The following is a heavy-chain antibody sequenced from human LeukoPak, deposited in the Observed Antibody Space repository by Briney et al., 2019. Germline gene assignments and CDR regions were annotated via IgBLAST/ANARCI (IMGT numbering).Heavy chain of an antibody. J-gene: IGHJ4*02. CDR3: AKDRLRGYTYGYPDY. V-gene: IGHV3-33*06. Sequence: GRSLRLSCATSGFTFSAYAMHWVRQAPGKGLEWVAVIWYGGSTKYYTDSVKGRFTISRDNSKNTQYLQMESLRAEDTAVYYCAKDRLRGYTYGYPDYWGQGTLVTVSS. D-gene: IGHD5-18*01. CDR2: IWYGGSTK. CDR1: GFTFSAYA.